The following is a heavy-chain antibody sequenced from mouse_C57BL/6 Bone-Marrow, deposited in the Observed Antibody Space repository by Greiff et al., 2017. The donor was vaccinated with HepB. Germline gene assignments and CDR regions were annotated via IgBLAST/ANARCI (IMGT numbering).Heavy chain of an antibody. Sequence: QVQLQQPGAELVKPGASVKVSCKASGYTFTSYWLHWVKQRPGQGLEWIGSLHPSDSDTSYNQKFKGKATLTVDTSSSTAYMQLSSLTSADSAVYYCAIITTVVDQRYFDVWGTGTTVTVSS. D-gene: IGHD1-1*01. V-gene: IGHV1-74*01. CDR3: AIITTVVDQRYFDV. CDR1: GYTFTSYW. J-gene: IGHJ1*03. CDR2: LHPSDSDT.